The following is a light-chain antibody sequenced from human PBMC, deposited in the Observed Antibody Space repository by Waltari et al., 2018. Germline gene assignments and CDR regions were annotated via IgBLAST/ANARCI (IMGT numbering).Light chain of an antibody. CDR1: QGISSY. CDR3: RQYYSYPWT. V-gene: IGKV1-8*01. Sequence: AIRMTQSPSSLSASTGDRVTITCRASQGISSYLAWYQQKPGKAPKLLIYAASTLQSGVPSRFSGSGSGTDFTLTISCLQSEEFATYYCRQYYSYPWTFGQGTKVEIK. CDR2: AAS. J-gene: IGKJ1*01.